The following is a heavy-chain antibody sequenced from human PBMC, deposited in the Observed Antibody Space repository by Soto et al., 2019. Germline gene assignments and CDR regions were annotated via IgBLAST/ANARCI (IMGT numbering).Heavy chain of an antibody. D-gene: IGHD7-27*01. CDR3: ATRWGHSFDY. Sequence: QLQLQESGPGLVKPSETLSVTCTVSGGSISSYYWGWIRRPPGKGLEWIGSIYYSGSTYYNPSLMSRVTISVDTSKNQFSLKLSSVTAADTSVSYCATRWGHSFDYWGQRFLVTVSS. CDR2: IYYSGST. CDR1: GGSISSYY. J-gene: IGHJ4*02. V-gene: IGHV4-39*01.